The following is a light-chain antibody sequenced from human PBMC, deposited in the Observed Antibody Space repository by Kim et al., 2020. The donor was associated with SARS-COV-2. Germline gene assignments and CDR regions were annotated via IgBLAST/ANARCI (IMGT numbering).Light chain of an antibody. J-gene: IGKJ1*01. CDR3: QQYDNSVT. CDR1: QIVSTSY. CDR2: GAS. Sequence: EVVLTQSPDTLSLSPGERATLACRASQIVSTSYLAWYQQKPVQSPRLLIYGASNRASGIPDRFSGSGSGTEFTLTVSRLEPEDIGVYCCQQYDNSVTFGKGTKVDI. V-gene: IGKV3-20*01.